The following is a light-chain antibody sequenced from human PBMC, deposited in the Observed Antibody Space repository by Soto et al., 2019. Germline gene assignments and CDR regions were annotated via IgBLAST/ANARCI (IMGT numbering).Light chain of an antibody. CDR3: MQALQTPLT. V-gene: IGKV2-28*01. Sequence: DNVMTQSPLSLPVTPGEPASISCRSSQSLLHSDGYNYLDWFLQRPGQSPQLLIYLGSSRASGVPDRFSGSGSGTDFTLKISRVEAEDVGVYYCMQALQTPLTFGGGTKVDIK. J-gene: IGKJ4*01. CDR2: LGS. CDR1: QSLLHSDGYNY.